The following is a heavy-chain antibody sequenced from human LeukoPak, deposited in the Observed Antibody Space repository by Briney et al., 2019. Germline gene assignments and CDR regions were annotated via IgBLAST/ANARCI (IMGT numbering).Heavy chain of an antibody. CDR2: IRYSGSNK. V-gene: IGHV3-30*02. CDR3: AITADYYDSSGPPKGFDP. Sequence: GGSLRLSCAASGFTFSSYGMHWVRQAPGKGLEWVAFIRYSGSNKYYTDSVKGRFTISRDNSKNTLYLQMNSLRAEDTAVYYCAITADYYDSSGPPKGFDPWGQGTLVTVSS. D-gene: IGHD3-22*01. J-gene: IGHJ5*02. CDR1: GFTFSSYG.